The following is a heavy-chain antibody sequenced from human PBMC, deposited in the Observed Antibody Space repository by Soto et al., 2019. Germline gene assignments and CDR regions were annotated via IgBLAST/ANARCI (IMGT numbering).Heavy chain of an antibody. Sequence: SETLSLTCTVSGASISHHNYWSWIRQPPGKGLEWIGYIYDSGSTYSNPSLKSRVTMSLDTSKNQLSLKLTSVTAADTAVYYCARVNLDYVTGMDVWGQGTTVTVSS. V-gene: IGHV4-59*11. CDR3: ARVNLDYVTGMDV. D-gene: IGHD4-17*01. CDR1: GASISHHNY. CDR2: IYDSGST. J-gene: IGHJ6*02.